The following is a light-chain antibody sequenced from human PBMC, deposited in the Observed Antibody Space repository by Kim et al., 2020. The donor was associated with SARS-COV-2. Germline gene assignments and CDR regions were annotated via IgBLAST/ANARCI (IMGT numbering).Light chain of an antibody. J-gene: IGKJ2*01. CDR3: QQYYGTPYT. Sequence: DIVIPQSPDSLAVSLGERATINCKSSQSVLYSSNNKNYLAWYQQKPGQPPKLLIHWASTRESGVPDRFSGSGSGTDFTLTSSSLQAEDVAVYYCQQYYGTPYTFGQGTKLEI. V-gene: IGKV4-1*01. CDR1: QSVLYSSNNKNY. CDR2: WAS.